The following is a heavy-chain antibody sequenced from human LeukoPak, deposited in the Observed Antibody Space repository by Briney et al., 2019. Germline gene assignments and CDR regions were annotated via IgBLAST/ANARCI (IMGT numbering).Heavy chain of an antibody. CDR3: ARLAPDGYNLDV. Sequence: PGGSLRLSCAASGFTFSNYWMSWVRQAPGKGLEWVANIKQDGDEQYYVDSVRGRFTISRGNAKNSLYLQMNSLRAEDTAVYYCARLAPDGYNLDVWAKGPRSPSP. CDR1: GFTFSNYW. J-gene: IGHJ6*02. CDR2: IKQDGDEQ. D-gene: IGHD5-24*01. V-gene: IGHV3-7*01.